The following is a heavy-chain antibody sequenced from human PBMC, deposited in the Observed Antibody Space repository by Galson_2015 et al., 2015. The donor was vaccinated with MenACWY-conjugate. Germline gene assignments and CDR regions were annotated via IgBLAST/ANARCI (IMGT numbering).Heavy chain of an antibody. Sequence: QSGAEVKKPGASVQVSCKASGYTFSSYGISWGRQAPGQGLEWMGWISGYNGNTKCAQKLQGRVTMTTDTSTSTAYMELRSLRSDDTAVYYCARAGELLAAPDIWGQGTMVTVSS. CDR2: ISGYNGNT. V-gene: IGHV1-18*01. CDR1: GYTFSSYG. D-gene: IGHD3-10*01. J-gene: IGHJ3*02. CDR3: ARAGELLAAPDI.